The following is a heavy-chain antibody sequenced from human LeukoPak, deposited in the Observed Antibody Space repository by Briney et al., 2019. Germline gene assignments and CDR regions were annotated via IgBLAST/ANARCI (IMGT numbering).Heavy chain of an antibody. Sequence: GGSLRLSCAASGFTFSTYAMSWVRQAPGKGLEWVSAISGSGGTTYYADSVKGRFTISRDNSKNTLCLQMNSLRAEDTAVYYCAKAERGFDYWGQGTLVTVSS. J-gene: IGHJ4*02. CDR1: GFTFSTYA. D-gene: IGHD1-14*01. CDR2: ISGSGGTT. CDR3: AKAERGFDY. V-gene: IGHV3-23*01.